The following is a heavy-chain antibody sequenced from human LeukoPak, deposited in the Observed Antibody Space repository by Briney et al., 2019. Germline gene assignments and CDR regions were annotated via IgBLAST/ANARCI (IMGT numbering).Heavy chain of an antibody. V-gene: IGHV1-24*01. J-gene: IGHJ4*02. Sequence: ASVKVSCKVSGYTLTELSMHWVRQAPGKGLEWMGGFDPEDGETIYAQKFQGRVTITADKSTSTAYMELSSLSSEDTAVYYCTASMVRGVPDFDYWGQGTLVTVSS. CDR2: FDPEDGET. CDR1: GYTLTELS. D-gene: IGHD3-10*01. CDR3: TASMVRGVPDFDY.